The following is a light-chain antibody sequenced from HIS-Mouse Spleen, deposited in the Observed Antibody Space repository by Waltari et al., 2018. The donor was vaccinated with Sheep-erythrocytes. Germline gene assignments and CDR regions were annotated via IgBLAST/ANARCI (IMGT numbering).Light chain of an antibody. CDR1: QSVSSN. J-gene: IGKJ2*02. CDR2: GAS. Sequence: EIVMTQSPATLSVSPGERATLSCRASQSVSSNLAWYQQKPGQAPRLLIYGASTRATGIPGRFSGSGSGTEFTLTISSMQSEDFAVYYCQQYNNWPPGTFGQGTKLEI. V-gene: IGKV3-15*01. CDR3: QQYNNWPPGT.